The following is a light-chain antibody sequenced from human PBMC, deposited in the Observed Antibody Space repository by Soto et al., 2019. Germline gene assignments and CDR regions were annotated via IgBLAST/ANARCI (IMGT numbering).Light chain of an antibody. J-gene: IGKJ1*01. CDR2: GAS. CDR1: QSVSSSY. Sequence: EIGLTQSPGTLALSPGERATLSCRASQSVSSSYLAWYQQKPGQAPRLLIYGASSRATGIPDRFSVSGSGTDFTLTISRLEPEDFAVYYCQQYGSSRWTFGQGTKVEIK. CDR3: QQYGSSRWT. V-gene: IGKV3-20*01.